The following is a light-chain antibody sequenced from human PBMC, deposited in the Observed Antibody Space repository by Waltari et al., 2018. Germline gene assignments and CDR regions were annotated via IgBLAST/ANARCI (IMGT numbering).Light chain of an antibody. CDR1: QSVSSS. J-gene: IGKJ1*01. CDR2: GAS. Sequence: IVMTQSPATLSLSPGERATLSCRASQSVSSSLAWYQKKPGQAPRLLIHGASNRATGIPDRFSGSGSGTVFTLTISSLEPEDVAVYYCLQNTNWPWTFGQGTKVEIK. CDR3: LQNTNWPWT. V-gene: IGKV3D-15*01.